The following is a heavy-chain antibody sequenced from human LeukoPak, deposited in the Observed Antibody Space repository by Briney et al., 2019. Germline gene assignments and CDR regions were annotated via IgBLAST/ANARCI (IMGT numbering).Heavy chain of an antibody. Sequence: PGGSLRLSCAASGFTFSSYAMHWVRQAPGKGLEWVAVISYDGSNKYYADSVKGRFTISRDNSKNTLYLQMNSLRAEDTAVYYCATETGPPPEYYFDYWGQGTLVTVSS. D-gene: IGHD1-1*01. J-gene: IGHJ4*02. CDR1: GFTFSSYA. CDR2: ISYDGSNK. V-gene: IGHV3-30-3*01. CDR3: ATETGPPPEYYFDY.